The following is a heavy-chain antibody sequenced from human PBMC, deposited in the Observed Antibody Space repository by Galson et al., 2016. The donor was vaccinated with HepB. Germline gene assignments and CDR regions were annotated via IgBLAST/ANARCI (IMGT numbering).Heavy chain of an antibody. CDR2: ISWNSGSI. CDR1: GFKFDDFA. V-gene: IGHV3-9*01. Sequence: SLRLSCAASGFKFDDFAMYWVRQAPGKGLGWVSGISWNSGSIGYADSVKGRFTISRDNAKNSLYLLMNSLRADDTALYYCAKNGRSDSTGYFDPYFDYWGRGTLVTVSA. D-gene: IGHD3-22*01. J-gene: IGHJ4*02. CDR3: AKNGRSDSTGYFDPYFDY.